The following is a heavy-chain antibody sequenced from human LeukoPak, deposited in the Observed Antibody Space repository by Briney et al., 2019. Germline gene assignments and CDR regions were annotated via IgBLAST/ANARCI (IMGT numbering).Heavy chain of an antibody. D-gene: IGHD1-14*01. CDR1: GFTVITND. J-gene: IGHJ4*02. CDR2: LYSDGNT. Sequence: GGSLRLSCAASGFTVITNDLTWVRQAPGKGLEWVSVLYSDGNTKYADSVQDRFTISRDNSKNTLYLEMNSLSPDDTAVYYCARGVEPLAANTLAYWGQGTLVTVSS. CDR3: ARGVEPLAANTLAY. V-gene: IGHV3-53*01.